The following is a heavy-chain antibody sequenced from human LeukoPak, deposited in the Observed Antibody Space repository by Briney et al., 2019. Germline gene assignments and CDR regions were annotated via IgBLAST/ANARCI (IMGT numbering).Heavy chain of an antibody. CDR2: MNPNSGNT. D-gene: IGHD6-13*01. J-gene: IGHJ5*02. CDR1: GYTFTSYD. CDR3: ARGIAAAGPNWFDP. V-gene: IGHV1-8*01. Sequence: GASVTVSCKASGYTFTSYDINWVRQATGQGLEWMGWMNPNSGNTGYAQKFQGRVTMTRNTSISTAYMELSSLRSEGTAVYYCARGIAAAGPNWFDPWGQGTLVTVSS.